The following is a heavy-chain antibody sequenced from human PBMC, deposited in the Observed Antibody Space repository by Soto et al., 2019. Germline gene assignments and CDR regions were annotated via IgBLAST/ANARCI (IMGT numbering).Heavy chain of an antibody. J-gene: IGHJ3*02. CDR2: IRQDGSDK. CDR1: GFTFNSYY. CDR3: AGERGGPTTSAFDI. V-gene: IGHV3-7*04. Sequence: EVQLVESGGGLVQPGGSLRLSCAASGFTFNSYYMTWVRQAPGKGLEWVANIRQDGSDKYYVDSVKSRFTISRDNAKKSLYLQMNSLRAEDTAVYYCAGERGGPTTSAFDIWGQGTMVTVSS. D-gene: IGHD1-26*01.